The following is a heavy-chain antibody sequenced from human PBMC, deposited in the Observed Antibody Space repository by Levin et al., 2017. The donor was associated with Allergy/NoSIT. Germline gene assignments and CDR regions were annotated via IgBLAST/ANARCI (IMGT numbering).Heavy chain of an antibody. Sequence: SGGSLRLSCTVSGGSISGYFWSWLRQPAGKGLEWIGRMYGGGITNYNPSLESRLTISLDTSKNQLSLQLTSVTAADTAVYYCAREAGGSRQHDFWGQGTLVTVSS. CDR1: GGSISGYF. D-gene: IGHD2-15*01. CDR3: AREAGGSRQHDF. J-gene: IGHJ4*02. CDR2: MYGGGIT. V-gene: IGHV4-4*07.